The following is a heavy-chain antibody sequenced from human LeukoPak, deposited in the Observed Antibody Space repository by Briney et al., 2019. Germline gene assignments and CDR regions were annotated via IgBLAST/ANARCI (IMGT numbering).Heavy chain of an antibody. V-gene: IGHV1-18*01. J-gene: IGHJ5*02. Sequence: ASVKVSCKASNYTFTSYGISWVRQAPGQGLEWMAWINAYNGDTNYAQKLQGRVTLTTDTSTSTAYMELRSLRSEDTAMYYCARKNYCSGGSCYSKGWFDPWGQGTLVTVSS. CDR3: ARKNYCSGGSCYSKGWFDP. D-gene: IGHD2-15*01. CDR1: NYTFTSYG. CDR2: INAYNGDT.